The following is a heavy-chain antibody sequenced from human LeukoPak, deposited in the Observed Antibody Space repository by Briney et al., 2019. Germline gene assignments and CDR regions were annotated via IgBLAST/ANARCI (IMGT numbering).Heavy chain of an antibody. CDR2: ISGDGGNT. J-gene: IGHJ1*01. Sequence: PGGSLRLSCTASGFLFNSQAMSWVRQAPGKRLEWVSHISGDGGNTYYADSLKGRCIVSRDNAKNTLFLQMNSLRGEDTAVYYCAKDHYYDRSGFLANWGQGTLVIVSS. CDR1: GFLFNSQA. D-gene: IGHD3-22*01. CDR3: AKDHYYDRSGFLAN. V-gene: IGHV3-23*01.